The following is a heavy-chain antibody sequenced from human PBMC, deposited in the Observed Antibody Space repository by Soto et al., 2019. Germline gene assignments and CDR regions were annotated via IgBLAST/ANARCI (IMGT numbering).Heavy chain of an antibody. J-gene: IGHJ3*02. V-gene: IGHV3-64*01. Sequence: GGSLRLSCAASGFTFSSYAMHWVRQAPGKGLEYVSAISSNGGSTYNANSVKGRFTISRDNSKNTLYLQMGSLRAEDMAVYYCAREDAEWSPGAFDIWGQGTMVTVSS. CDR2: ISSNGGST. CDR3: AREDAEWSPGAFDI. CDR1: GFTFSSYA. D-gene: IGHD3-3*01.